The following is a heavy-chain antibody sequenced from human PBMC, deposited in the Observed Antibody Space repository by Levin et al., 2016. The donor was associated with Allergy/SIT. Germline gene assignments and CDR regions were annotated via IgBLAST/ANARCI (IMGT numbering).Heavy chain of an antibody. Sequence: GESLKISCAASGFTFNTYWMHWVRQAPGKGLVWVSRINDDGSGTDYADSVKGRFTISRDNAKNTLYLQMNSLRAEDTAVYYCAKDRYRSSVQATSFFDYWGQGTLVTVSS. D-gene: IGHD1-26*01. J-gene: IGHJ4*02. V-gene: IGHV3-74*01. CDR3: AKDRYRSSVQATSFFDY. CDR2: INDDGSGT. CDR1: GFTFNTYW.